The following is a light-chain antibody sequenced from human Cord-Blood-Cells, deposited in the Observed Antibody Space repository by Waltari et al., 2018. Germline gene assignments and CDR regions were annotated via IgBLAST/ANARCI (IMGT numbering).Light chain of an antibody. J-gene: IGLJ2*01. CDR2: EGN. CDR3: CSYAGSSTLV. CDR1: RRHVAGYNR. Sequence: QSALTQPASESGSPGQSITISCPGTRRHVAGYNRLSRYQQHPGKAPKPMIYEGNKRPSGVSNRFSGSKSGNTASLTIAGLQAEDEADYYCCSYAGSSTLVFGGGTKLTVL. V-gene: IGLV2-23*01.